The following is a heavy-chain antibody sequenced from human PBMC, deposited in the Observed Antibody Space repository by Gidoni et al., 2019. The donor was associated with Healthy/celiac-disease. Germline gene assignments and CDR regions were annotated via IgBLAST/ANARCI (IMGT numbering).Heavy chain of an antibody. V-gene: IGHV1-2*02. CDR3: ARSDESGSYDLYAFDI. J-gene: IGHJ3*02. D-gene: IGHD1-26*01. CDR2: INPNSGGT. CDR1: GYTFTGYY. Sequence: QVQLVQSGAEVKKPGASVKVSCKASGYTFTGYYMHWVRQAPGQGLEWMGWINPNSGGTNYAQKFQGRVTMTRDTSISTAYMELSRLRSDDTAVYYCARSDESGSYDLYAFDIWGQGTMVTVSS.